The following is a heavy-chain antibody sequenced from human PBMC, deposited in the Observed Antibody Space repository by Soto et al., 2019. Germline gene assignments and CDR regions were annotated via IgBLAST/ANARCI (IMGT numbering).Heavy chain of an antibody. D-gene: IGHD4-17*01. Sequence: EVQLVESGGGLVQPGRSLRLSCAASGFTFDDYAMHWVRQAPWKGLEWVSGISWNSGRIGYADSVKGRFTISRDTAKNSLYVQMNSLRAEDTALYYCGGGKATVTPGDAFDIWGQGRMVTVSS. CDR1: GFTFDDYA. CDR2: ISWNSGRI. CDR3: GGGKATVTPGDAFDI. V-gene: IGHV3-9*01. J-gene: IGHJ3*02.